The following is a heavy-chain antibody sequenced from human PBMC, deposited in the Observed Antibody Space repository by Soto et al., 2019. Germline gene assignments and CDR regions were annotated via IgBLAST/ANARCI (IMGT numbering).Heavy chain of an antibody. CDR1: GFSISTYA. D-gene: IGHD1-26*01. V-gene: IGHV3-30*04. Sequence: QVQLVESGGGVVQPGRSLRLSCAASGFSISTYALHWVRQAPGKGPEWVAIISYNGNNKHYADSVKGRFTISRDNSKNTVDLQLNSLRVDDTAMYYCARRSFPYSGSPLEPWSDALDIWGQGTMVTVSS. J-gene: IGHJ3*02. CDR3: ARRSFPYSGSPLEPWSDALDI. CDR2: ISYNGNNK.